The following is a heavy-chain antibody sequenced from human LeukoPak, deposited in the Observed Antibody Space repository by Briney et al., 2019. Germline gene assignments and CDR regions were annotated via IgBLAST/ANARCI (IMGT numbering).Heavy chain of an antibody. CDR3: ARDSSSSAYYYYGMDV. J-gene: IGHJ6*02. D-gene: IGHD6-6*01. Sequence: SVKVSCKASGGTFISYAISWVRQAPGQGLEWMGGIIPIFGTANYAQKFQGRVTITADESTSTAYMELSSLRSEDTAVYYCARDSSSSAYYYYGMDVWGQGTTVTVSS. CDR2: IIPIFGTA. CDR1: GGTFISYA. V-gene: IGHV1-69*13.